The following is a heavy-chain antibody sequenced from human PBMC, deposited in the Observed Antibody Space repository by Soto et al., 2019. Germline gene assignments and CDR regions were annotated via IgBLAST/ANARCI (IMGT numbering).Heavy chain of an antibody. CDR2: IIPIFGTA. J-gene: IGHJ4*02. D-gene: IGHD3-10*01. Sequence: SVKVSCKASGGTFSSYAISWVRQAPGKGLEWMGGIIPIFGTANYAQKFQGRVTITADESTSTAYMELSSLRSEDTAVYYCARASGSGSYYNGGDYWGQGTLVTVSS. CDR3: ARASGSGSYYNGGDY. CDR1: GGTFSSYA. V-gene: IGHV1-69*13.